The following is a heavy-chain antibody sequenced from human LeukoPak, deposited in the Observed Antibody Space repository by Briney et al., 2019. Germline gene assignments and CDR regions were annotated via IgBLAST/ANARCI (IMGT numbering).Heavy chain of an antibody. CDR2: IADAGT. V-gene: IGHV3-23*01. CDR1: GFTFNDFA. J-gene: IGHJ3*01. Sequence: PGGSLRLSCAASGFTFNDFAMTWVRQAPGKGLEWVSTIADAGTYYADSVKGRFIISRDNSKNMLYLQLNSLRAAEAAMYYCARNLGPFDVRGHGTMVTVSS. CDR3: ARNLGPFDV. D-gene: IGHD3-16*01.